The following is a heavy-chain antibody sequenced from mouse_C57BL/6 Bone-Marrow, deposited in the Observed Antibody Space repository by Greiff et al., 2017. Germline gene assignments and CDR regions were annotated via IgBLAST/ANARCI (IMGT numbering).Heavy chain of an antibody. CDR3: ACDREVVATGWYFDV. CDR2: ISDGGSYT. Sequence: EVQRVESGGGLVKPGGSLKLSCAASGFTFSSYAMPWVRQTPEKRLEWVATISDGGSYTYYPDNVKGRFTISRDTAKNNPYLQRSRLKSEDTAMYYCACDREVVATGWYFDVWGTGTTVTVSS. CDR1: GFTFSSYA. D-gene: IGHD1-1*01. V-gene: IGHV5-4*01. J-gene: IGHJ1*03.